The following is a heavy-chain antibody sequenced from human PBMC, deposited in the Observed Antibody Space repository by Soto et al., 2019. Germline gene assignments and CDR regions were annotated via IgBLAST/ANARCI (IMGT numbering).Heavy chain of an antibody. Sequence: PGGSLRLSCAASGFTFSTYSMTWVRQAPGKGLEWVAHITATGGNTYYADSVKGRFTISRDNSKNTLYLQMNSLRAEDTAVYYCAKRAGIAVAGSDYWGQGTLVTVSS. CDR2: ITATGGNT. CDR3: AKRAGIAVAGSDY. CDR1: GFTFSTYS. J-gene: IGHJ4*02. D-gene: IGHD6-19*01. V-gene: IGHV3-23*01.